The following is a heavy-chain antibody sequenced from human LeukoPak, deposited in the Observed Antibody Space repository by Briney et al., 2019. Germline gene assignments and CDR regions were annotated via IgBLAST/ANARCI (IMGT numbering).Heavy chain of an antibody. CDR3: ARRLAVTGRYYFDY. J-gene: IGHJ4*02. CDR1: GGSISTYY. V-gene: IGHV4-59*01. D-gene: IGHD6-13*01. CDR2: IYYSGTT. Sequence: SETLSLTCTVSGGSISTYYWTWIRQPPGKGLEWIGYIYYSGTTNYNPSLKSRVTMSVDTSENQFSLRLNSVTAADTAVYYCARRLAVTGRYYFDYWGQGTLVTVSS.